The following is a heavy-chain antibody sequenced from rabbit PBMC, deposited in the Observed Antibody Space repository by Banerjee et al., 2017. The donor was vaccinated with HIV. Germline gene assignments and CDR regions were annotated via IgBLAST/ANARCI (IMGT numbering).Heavy chain of an antibody. CDR2: IYADSSGST. CDR1: GFSFSSSYW. CDR3: ARGGSSWGTYGMDL. V-gene: IGHV1S40*01. D-gene: IGHD4-2*01. Sequence: QSLEESGGDLVKPGASLTLTCTASGFSFSSSYWICWVRQAPGKGLEWIACIYADSSGSTYYASWAKGRFTISKTSSTTVTLQMTSLTAADTATYFCARGGSSWGTYGMDLWGPGTLVTVS. J-gene: IGHJ6*01.